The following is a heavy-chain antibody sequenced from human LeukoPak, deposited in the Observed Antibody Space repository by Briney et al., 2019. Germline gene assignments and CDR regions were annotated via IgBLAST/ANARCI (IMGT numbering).Heavy chain of an antibody. CDR3: ARDPGRGGKAVMDY. V-gene: IGHV3-7*01. J-gene: IGHJ4*02. Sequence: GGSLRPSCAASGFTFSDYWMNWVRQAPGKGLEWVANIKEDGGVKNYVDSVKGRFTISRDNAKNSLSLEMNSLRDEDTAVYYCARDPGRGGKAVMDYWGQGTLVTVSS. CDR1: GFTFSDYW. CDR2: IKEDGGVK. D-gene: IGHD3-16*01.